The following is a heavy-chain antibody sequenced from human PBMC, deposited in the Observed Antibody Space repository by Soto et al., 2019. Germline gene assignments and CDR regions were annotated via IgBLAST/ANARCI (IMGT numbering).Heavy chain of an antibody. V-gene: IGHV1-69*12. CDR2: IIPIFGTA. CDR3: ARDYDFWSGYGPNGMDV. Sequence: QVQLVQSGAEVKKPGSSVKVSCKASGGTFSSYAISWVRQAPGQGLEWMGGIIPIFGTANYAQTFQGRVTIIADESTSTAYMEMSSLRSADTAVDYCARDYDFWSGYGPNGMDVWGQGTTVTVSS. D-gene: IGHD3-3*01. CDR1: GGTFSSYA. J-gene: IGHJ6*02.